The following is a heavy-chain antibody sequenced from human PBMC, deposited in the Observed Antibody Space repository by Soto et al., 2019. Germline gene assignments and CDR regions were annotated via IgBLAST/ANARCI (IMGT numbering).Heavy chain of an antibody. CDR1: GYTFTNYA. CDR3: ASPRVGY. V-gene: IGHV1-3*01. CDR2: INAGTGDT. J-gene: IGHJ4*02. Sequence: QVQLVQSGAEVMKPGAEVKLSCKASGYTFTNYAIHWVRRAPGQSLEWMGWINAGTGDTKYSQNFQGRVTITRDTSATTAYMELSSLRSEDTALYDCASPRVGYWGQGSLVTVSS. D-gene: IGHD1-26*01.